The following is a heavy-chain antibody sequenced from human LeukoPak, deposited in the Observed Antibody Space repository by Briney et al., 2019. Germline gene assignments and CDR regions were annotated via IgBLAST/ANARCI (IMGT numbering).Heavy chain of an antibody. V-gene: IGHV3-53*01. CDR2: IYSGGST. D-gene: IGHD5-18*01. Sequence: GGSLRLSCAASGFTVSSNYMSWVRQAPGKGLEWVSVIYSGGSTYYADSVKGRFTISRDNSKNTLYLQMNSLRAEDTAVYYCAKEAGYSYGPFDYWGQGTLVTVSS. CDR1: GFTVSSNY. CDR3: AKEAGYSYGPFDY. J-gene: IGHJ4*02.